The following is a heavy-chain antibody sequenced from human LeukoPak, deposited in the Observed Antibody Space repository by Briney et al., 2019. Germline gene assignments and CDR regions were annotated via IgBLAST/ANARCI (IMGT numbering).Heavy chain of an antibody. CDR1: GGSINYDY. V-gene: IGHV4-59*12. J-gene: IGHJ4*02. Sequence: SETLSLTCTVSGGSINYDYWSWIRQSPGKRLEWIGYIHYSGATYYSPSLNSRVTISVDTSKNQFSLKLSSVTAADTAVYYCASRQPESALYYYDSSGQLDYWGQGTLVTVSS. D-gene: IGHD3-22*01. CDR3: ASRQPESALYYYDSSGQLDY. CDR2: IHYSGAT.